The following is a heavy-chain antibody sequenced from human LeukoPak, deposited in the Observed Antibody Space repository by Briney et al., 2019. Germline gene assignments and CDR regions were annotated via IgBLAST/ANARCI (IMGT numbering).Heavy chain of an antibody. D-gene: IGHD2-2*01. CDR3: ARYCSSTSCYPRGY. Sequence: GGSLRLSCAASGFTFSSYSMNWVRQAPGKGLEWVSYISSSSSTIYYADSVKGRFTISRDNAKNSLYLQMNSLRAEDTAVYYCARYCSSTSCYPRGYWGQGTLVTVSS. V-gene: IGHV3-48*01. CDR1: GFTFSSYS. CDR2: ISSSSSTI. J-gene: IGHJ4*02.